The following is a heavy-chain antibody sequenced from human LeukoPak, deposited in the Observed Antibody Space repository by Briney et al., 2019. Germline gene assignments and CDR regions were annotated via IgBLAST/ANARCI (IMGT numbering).Heavy chain of an antibody. CDR1: GYRFTTYW. J-gene: IGHJ4*02. CDR3: ARLAYSSGWYVGAMDY. CDR2: IYPGDSES. D-gene: IGHD6-19*01. Sequence: GESLKISCKGSGYRFTTYWIGWVRQMPGKGLEWMGIIYPGDSESRYSPSFQGQVTISVDKSISTAYLQWSSLKASDTAMYYCARLAYSSGWYVGAMDYWGQGTLVTVSS. V-gene: IGHV5-51*01.